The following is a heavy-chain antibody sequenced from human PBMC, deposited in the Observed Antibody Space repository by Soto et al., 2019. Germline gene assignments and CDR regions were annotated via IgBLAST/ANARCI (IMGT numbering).Heavy chain of an antibody. J-gene: IGHJ4*02. CDR3: ARDRRPGITGTFDY. Sequence: QVQLVQSGAEVKKPGSSVKVSCKASVGTFSSYAISWVRQAPGHGLEWMGGIIPIFGTANYAQKFQGRVTITADESTSTAYMELSSLRSEDMDVYYCARDRRPGITGTFDYWGQGTLVTVSS. V-gene: IGHV1-69*01. CDR1: VGTFSSYA. D-gene: IGHD1-20*01. CDR2: IIPIFGTA.